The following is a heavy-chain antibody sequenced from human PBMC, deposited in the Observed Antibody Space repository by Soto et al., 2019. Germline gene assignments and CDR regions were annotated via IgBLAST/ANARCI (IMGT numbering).Heavy chain of an antibody. V-gene: IGHV4-30-2*01. CDR1: GGSISSGGYS. CDR3: ARERYSYGPYYFDY. J-gene: IGHJ4*02. D-gene: IGHD5-18*01. CDR2: IYHSGST. Sequence: PSETLSLTCAVSGGSISSGGYSWSWIRQPPGKGLEWIGYIYHSGSTYYNPSLKSRVTISVDRSKNQFSLKLSSVTAEDTAVYYCARERYSYGPYYFDYWGQGTLVTVSS.